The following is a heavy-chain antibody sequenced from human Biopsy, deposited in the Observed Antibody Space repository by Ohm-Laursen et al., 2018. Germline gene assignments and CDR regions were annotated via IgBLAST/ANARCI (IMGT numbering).Heavy chain of an antibody. CDR1: GYTFTSYE. CDR3: ARVPAYPSIDGYYGLDL. V-gene: IGHV1-8*01. D-gene: IGHD2-15*01. Sequence: GASVKVSCKTSGYTFTSYEINWVRQATGQGLEWMGWINPNSGNANYAQSFQGRLTVTRDTSITTAYMELTSLTSGDTAIYYCARVPAYPSIDGYYGLDLWGQGTTVIVSS. CDR2: INPNSGNA. J-gene: IGHJ6*02.